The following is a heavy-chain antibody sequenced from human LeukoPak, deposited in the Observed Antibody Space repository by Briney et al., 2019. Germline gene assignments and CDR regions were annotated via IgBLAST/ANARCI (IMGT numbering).Heavy chain of an antibody. CDR1: GSSISSHY. J-gene: IGHJ3*02. CDR3: ARERANWNYVGEGAFDI. V-gene: IGHV4-59*11. Sequence: SETLSLTCTVSGSSISSHYWSWIRQPPGKGLEWIGYIYYSGSTNYNPSLKSRVTISVDTSKNQFSLKLSSVTAADTAVYYCARERANWNYVGEGAFDIWGQGTMVTVSS. D-gene: IGHD1-7*01. CDR2: IYYSGST.